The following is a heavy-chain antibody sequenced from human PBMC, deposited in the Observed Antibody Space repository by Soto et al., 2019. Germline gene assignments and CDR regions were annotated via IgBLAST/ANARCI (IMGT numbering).Heavy chain of an antibody. D-gene: IGHD2-8*01. CDR1: GFTFGDYW. CDR3: ARDVYEILGRVVRRLDS. J-gene: IGHJ4*02. V-gene: IGHV3-7*03. CDR2: LKRDGRER. Sequence: PGGSPTLFCAACGFTFGDYWMTWVRQAPGKGLEWVANLKRDGRERYYVDSVKGRFSVSRDNAKNSLYLQMNNLRPEDTAVYYCARDVYEILGRVVRRLDSWGQGTLVTVSS.